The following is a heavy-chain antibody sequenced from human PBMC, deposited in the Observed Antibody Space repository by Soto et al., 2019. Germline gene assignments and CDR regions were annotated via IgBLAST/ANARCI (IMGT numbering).Heavy chain of an antibody. Sequence: ASVKVSCKTSGYTFSNYGITWVRLAPGQPLEWLGWISLYSDGTNYAQKFQGRVSMTTDTSTTTAYMELRSLRSDDTAVYYCARVVPGAEAWFGPWGQGTLVIVSS. D-gene: IGHD2-2*01. J-gene: IGHJ5*02. CDR2: ISLYSDGT. CDR1: GYTFSNYG. CDR3: ARVVPGAEAWFGP. V-gene: IGHV1-18*01.